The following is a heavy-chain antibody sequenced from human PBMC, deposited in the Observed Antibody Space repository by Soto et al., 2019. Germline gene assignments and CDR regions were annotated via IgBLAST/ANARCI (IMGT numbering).Heavy chain of an antibody. Sequence: ASVKVSCKVSGYSLTELSMHWVRQAPGKGLEWMGGFDPEDGETIYAQKFQGRLTMTTDTSTSTVYMELRSLKPDDTAVYYCAREPPETPPDYWGQGTLVTVSS. CDR3: AREPPETPPDY. CDR2: FDPEDGET. CDR1: GYSLTELS. V-gene: IGHV1-24*01. J-gene: IGHJ4*02.